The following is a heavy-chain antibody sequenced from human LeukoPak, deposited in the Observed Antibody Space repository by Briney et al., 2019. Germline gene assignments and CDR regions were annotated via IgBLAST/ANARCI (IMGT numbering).Heavy chain of an antibody. D-gene: IGHD6-13*01. V-gene: IGHV3-30*04. CDR1: GFTFSSYA. J-gene: IGHJ4*02. CDR3: AKHRRVAAGSNSDC. CDR2: ISYDGSNK. Sequence: GGSLRLSCAASGFTFSSYAMHWVRQAPGKGLEWVAVISYDGSNKYYADSVKGRFTISRDNSNNTLYLLMDSLRAEDTALYYCAKHRRVAAGSNSDCWGQGSLVTVSS.